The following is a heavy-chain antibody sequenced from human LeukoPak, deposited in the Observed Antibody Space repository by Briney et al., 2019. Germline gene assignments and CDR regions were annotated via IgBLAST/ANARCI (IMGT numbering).Heavy chain of an antibody. CDR3: ARGGPDYGGNSGWFDP. Sequence: ASVKVSCKASGGTFSSYAISWVRQAPGQGLEWMGWISAYNGNTNYAQKLQGRVTMTTDTSTSTAYMELRSLRSDDTAVYYCARGGPDYGGNSGWFDPWGQGTLVTVSS. CDR2: ISAYNGNT. CDR1: GGTFSSYA. J-gene: IGHJ5*02. D-gene: IGHD4-23*01. V-gene: IGHV1-18*01.